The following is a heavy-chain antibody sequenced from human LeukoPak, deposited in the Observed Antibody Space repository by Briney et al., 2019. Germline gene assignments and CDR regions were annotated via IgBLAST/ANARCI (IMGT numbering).Heavy chain of an antibody. J-gene: IGHJ3*02. CDR2: IYSGGST. Sequence: PGGSLRLSCAASGFTVSSNHMSWVRQAPGKGLEWVSVIYSGGSTYYADSVKGRFTISRHNSKNTLYLQMNSLRAEDAAVYYCARSVPAAMDAFDIWGQGTMVTVSS. CDR1: GFTVSSNH. V-gene: IGHV3-53*04. D-gene: IGHD2-2*01. CDR3: ARSVPAAMDAFDI.